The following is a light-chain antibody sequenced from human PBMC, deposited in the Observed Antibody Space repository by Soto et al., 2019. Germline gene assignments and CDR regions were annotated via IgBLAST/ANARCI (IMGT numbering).Light chain of an antibody. CDR1: QSISSW. Sequence: DIQMTQSPSTLSASVGDRVTITCRASQSISSWLAWYQQKPGKAPKLLIYDASSLESGVPSRFRGVDFGPKFPLPFSGLNPNIFAPNSGKQKKINRWTLGQGPKGDIK. V-gene: IGKV1-5*01. CDR3: KQKKINRWT. CDR2: DAS. J-gene: IGKJ1*01.